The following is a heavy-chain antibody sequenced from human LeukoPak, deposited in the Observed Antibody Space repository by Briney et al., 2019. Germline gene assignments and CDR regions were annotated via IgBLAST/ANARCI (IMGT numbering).Heavy chain of an antibody. V-gene: IGHV3-7*01. CDR3: ATLPAPYGANFDY. D-gene: IGHD4/OR15-4a*01. J-gene: IGHJ4*02. Sequence: PGGSLRLSCAASGFTFSSYWMSWVRQATGKGLECVANIKQDGSEKYYVDSVKGRFTISRDNAKNSLYLQMNSLRAEDTAVYYCATLPAPYGANFDYWGQGTLVTVSS. CDR2: IKQDGSEK. CDR1: GFTFSSYW.